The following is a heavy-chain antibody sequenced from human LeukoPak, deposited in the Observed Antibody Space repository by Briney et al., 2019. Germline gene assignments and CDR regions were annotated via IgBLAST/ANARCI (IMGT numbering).Heavy chain of an antibody. CDR1: GFTFSSYE. V-gene: IGHV3-48*03. CDR3: ASLLNRGEWVRPRASHGHPDY. CDR2: ISSSGSTI. D-gene: IGHD5-12*01. Sequence: PGGSLRLSCAASGFTFSSYEMNWVRQAPGKGLEWVSYISSSGSTIYYADSVKGRFTISRDNAKNSLYLQMNSLRAEDTAVYYCASLLNRGEWVRPRASHGHPDYWGQGTLVTVSS. J-gene: IGHJ4*02.